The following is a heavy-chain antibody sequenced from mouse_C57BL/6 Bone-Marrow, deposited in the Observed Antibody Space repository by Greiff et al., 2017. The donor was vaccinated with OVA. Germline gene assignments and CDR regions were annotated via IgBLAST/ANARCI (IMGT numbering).Heavy chain of an antibody. V-gene: IGHV5-4*01. CDR2: ISDGGSYT. Sequence: EVKLVESGGGLVKPGGSLKLSCAASGFTFSSYAMSWVRQTPEKRLEWVATISDGGSYTYYPENVKGRFTISRDNAKNNLYLQMSHLKSEDTSMYYCARDQGLRQSTWFAYWGQGTLVTVSA. D-gene: IGHD2-4*01. J-gene: IGHJ3*01. CDR1: GFTFSSYA. CDR3: ARDQGLRQSTWFAY.